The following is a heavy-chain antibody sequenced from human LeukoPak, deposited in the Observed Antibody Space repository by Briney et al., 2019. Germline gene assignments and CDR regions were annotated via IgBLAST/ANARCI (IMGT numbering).Heavy chain of an antibody. J-gene: IGHJ4*02. V-gene: IGHV3-30*03. CDR1: GFTLSSYG. CDR3: AANWNRGH. D-gene: IGHD1-1*01. CDR2: ISYDGSNK. Sequence: GRSLRLSCAASGFTLSSYGMHWVRQAPGKGLEWVAVISYDGSNKYYADSVKGRFTISRDNSKNTLYLQMNSLRAEDTAVYYCAANWNRGHWGQGTLVTVSS.